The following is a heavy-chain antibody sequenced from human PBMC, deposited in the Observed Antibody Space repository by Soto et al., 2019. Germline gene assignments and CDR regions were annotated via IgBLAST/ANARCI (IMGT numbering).Heavy chain of an antibody. D-gene: IGHD2-15*01. CDR2: ISAYNGNT. CDR1: GYTFTSYG. V-gene: IGHV1-18*01. CDR3: AGGYCSGGSCGGYYYYYGMDV. J-gene: IGHJ6*02. Sequence: QVQLVQSGAEVKKPGASVKVSCKASGYTFTSYGISWVRQAPGQGLEWMGWISAYNGNTNYAQKLQGRVTMTTDTSKSTAYMELRSLRSDDTAVYYCAGGYCSGGSCGGYYYYYGMDVWGQGTTVTVSS.